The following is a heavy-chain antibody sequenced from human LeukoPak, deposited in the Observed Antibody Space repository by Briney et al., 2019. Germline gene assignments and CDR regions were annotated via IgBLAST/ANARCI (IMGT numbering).Heavy chain of an antibody. D-gene: IGHD5-24*01. J-gene: IGHJ5*02. CDR3: ARISGGAGYNSNWFDP. V-gene: IGHV4-59*08. Sequence: PSETLSLTCTVSGGSINSYYWSWIRQPPGKGLEWIGYIYYSGSTNYNPSLKSRVTISVDTSKNQFSLKLSSATAADTAVYYCARISGGAGYNSNWFDPWGQGTLVTVSS. CDR1: GGSINSYY. CDR2: IYYSGST.